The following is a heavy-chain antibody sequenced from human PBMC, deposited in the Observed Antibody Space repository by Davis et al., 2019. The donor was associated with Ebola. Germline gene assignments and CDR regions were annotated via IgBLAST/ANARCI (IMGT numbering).Heavy chain of an antibody. CDR3: ARTRKITSGSWYRHYYYYYGMDV. CDR2: IIPIFCTA. J-gene: IGHJ6*02. Sequence: SVKVSCQASLGTFSSYAIRWVRQPPGQGLEWMGGIIPIFCTANYAQKFQGRVKITADESTSTAYMELILLRPEDTAVYYCARTRKITSGSWYRHYYYYYGMDVWGQGTTVTVSS. V-gene: IGHV1-69*13. CDR1: LGTFSSYA. D-gene: IGHD6-13*01.